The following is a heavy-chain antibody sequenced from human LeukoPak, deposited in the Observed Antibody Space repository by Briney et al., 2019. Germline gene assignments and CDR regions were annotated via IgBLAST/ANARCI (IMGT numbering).Heavy chain of an antibody. D-gene: IGHD5-18*01. Sequence: GRSLRLSCAASGFTFSSYGMHWVRQAPGKGLEWVANIKQDGSEKYYVDSVKGRFTLSRDNTKNSLYLQMNSLRPEDTAVYYCARDNFGHTYGYALDYWGQGTLVTVSS. V-gene: IGHV3-7*01. CDR2: IKQDGSEK. CDR3: ARDNFGHTYGYALDY. J-gene: IGHJ4*02. CDR1: GFTFSSYG.